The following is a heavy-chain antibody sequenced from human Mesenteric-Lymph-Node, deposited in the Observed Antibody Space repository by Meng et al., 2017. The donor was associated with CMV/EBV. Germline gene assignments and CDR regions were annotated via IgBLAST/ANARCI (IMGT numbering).Heavy chain of an antibody. D-gene: IGHD4-23*01. CDR1: GGSISRSSYY. V-gene: IGHV4-39*07. CDR3: AKFGGNHYYYGMDI. J-gene: IGHJ6*02. Sequence: SETLSLTCTVSGGSISRSSYYWGWIRQSPGEGLEWIGSLYYSGSTYYNPSLKSRVTISVDMSKNQFSLNLRSVTAADTAIYYCAKFGGNHYYYGMDIWGQGNTVTVSS. CDR2: LYYSGST.